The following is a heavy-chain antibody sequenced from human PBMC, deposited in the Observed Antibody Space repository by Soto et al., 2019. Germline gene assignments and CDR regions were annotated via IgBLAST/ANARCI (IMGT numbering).Heavy chain of an antibody. J-gene: IGHJ4*01. V-gene: IGHV4-30-4*01. D-gene: IGHD5-12*01. CDR2: ISYTVST. CDR3: ARVKATLYRHYYFDY. Sequence: PSETLSLTCSVSGGTINSGDYFCSWIRQPPGKGLEWIVSISYTVSTYYSPSLKSRASMSMDACKDLFPLRLRSLTAADTAVYFCARVKATLYRHYYFDYWGPGNPVTVSS. CDR1: GGTINSGDYF.